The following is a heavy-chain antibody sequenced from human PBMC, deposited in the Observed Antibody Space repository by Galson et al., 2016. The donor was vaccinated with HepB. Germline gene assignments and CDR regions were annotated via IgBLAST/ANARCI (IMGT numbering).Heavy chain of an antibody. J-gene: IGHJ5*02. CDR3: ARDVDTSSHYDWLDP. CDR2: IWYDGIRK. D-gene: IGHD3-22*01. Sequence: SLRLSCAASGFTFSSYGIHWVRQAPGKGLEWVAVIWYDGIRKYYGDSVKGRFTVSRDNSKNTVYLQMNSLRADGDTAVYYCARDVDTSSHYDWLDPWGQGTLVTVSS. CDR1: GFTFSSYG. V-gene: IGHV3-33*01.